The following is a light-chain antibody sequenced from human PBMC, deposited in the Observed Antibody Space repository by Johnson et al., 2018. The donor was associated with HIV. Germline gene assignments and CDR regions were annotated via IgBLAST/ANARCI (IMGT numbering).Light chain of an antibody. Sequence: QSALTQPPSVSAAPGQKVTISCSGSNSNIGNNYVSWYRQLPGTAPKLLIYENNKRPSGIPDRFSGSKSGTSATLALPGLQPGDEADYYCGTWDSSLSANYGFGTGTKVTVL. CDR1: NSNIGNNY. CDR3: GTWDSSLSANYG. V-gene: IGLV1-51*02. J-gene: IGLJ1*01. CDR2: ENN.